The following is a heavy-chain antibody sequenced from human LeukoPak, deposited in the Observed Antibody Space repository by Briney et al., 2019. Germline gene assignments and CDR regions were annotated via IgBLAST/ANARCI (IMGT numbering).Heavy chain of an antibody. V-gene: IGHV4-39*07. Sequence: KPSETLSLTCAVSGGSISRSSYYWGWIRQPPGKGLEWIGNIYYSGSTYYNPSLKSRVTISVDTSKNQFSLKLSSVTAADTAVYYCARENYYMDVWGKGTTVTVSS. CDR3: ARENYYMDV. J-gene: IGHJ6*03. CDR2: IYYSGST. CDR1: GGSISRSSYY.